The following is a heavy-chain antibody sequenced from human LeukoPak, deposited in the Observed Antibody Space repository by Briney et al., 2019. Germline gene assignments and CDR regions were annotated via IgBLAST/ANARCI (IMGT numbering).Heavy chain of an antibody. Sequence: KASETLSLTCTVSGGSISSSSYYWGWIRQPPGKGLEWIGSIYYSGSTYYNPSLKSRVTISVDTSKNQFSLKLSSVTAADTAVYYCARDHKGPDAFDIWGQGTMVTVSS. V-gene: IGHV4-39*02. CDR3: ARDHKGPDAFDI. CDR1: GGSISSSSYY. J-gene: IGHJ3*02. CDR2: IYYSGST.